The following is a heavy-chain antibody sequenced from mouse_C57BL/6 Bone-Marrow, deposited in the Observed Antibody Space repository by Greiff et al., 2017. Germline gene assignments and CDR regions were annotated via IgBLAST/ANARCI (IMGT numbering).Heavy chain of an antibody. J-gene: IGHJ2*01. V-gene: IGHV1-61*01. CDR1: GYTFTSYW. CDR3: ARGRLRRRYFDY. CDR2: IYPSDSET. D-gene: IGHD2-4*01. Sequence: QVQLQQPGAELVRPGPSVKLSCKASGYTFTSYWMDWVKQRPGQGLEWIGNIYPSDSETHYNQKFKDKATLTVDQSSSTAYLQLSSLTSEDSAVYYCARGRLRRRYFDYWGQGTTLTVSS.